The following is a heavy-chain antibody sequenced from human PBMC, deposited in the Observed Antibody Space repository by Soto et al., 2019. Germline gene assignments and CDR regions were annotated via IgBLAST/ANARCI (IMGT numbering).Heavy chain of an antibody. V-gene: IGHV1-2*02. CDR2: INPNSGGT. D-gene: IGHD4-17*01. CDR3: ARRFRDASTWYGVHWLDP. Sequence: ASVKVSCKASGYTFSGFYMHWVRQAPGQGLEWMGWINPNSGGTKSAEKFQGRVTMTRDTSISTAYMELSNLTTADTAMYFCARRFRDASTWYGVHWLDPWGQGTLVTVSS. J-gene: IGHJ5*02. CDR1: GYTFSGFY.